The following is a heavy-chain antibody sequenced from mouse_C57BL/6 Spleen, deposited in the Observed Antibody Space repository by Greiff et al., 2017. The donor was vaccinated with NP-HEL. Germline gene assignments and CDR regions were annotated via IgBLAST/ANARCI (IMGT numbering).Heavy chain of an antibody. Sequence: VQLQESGAELARPGASVKLSCKASGYTFTSYGISWVKQRTGQGLEWIGEIYPRSGNTYYNEKFKGKATLTADKSSSTAYMELRSLTSEDSAVYFCARDGDDGYFDYWGQGTTLTVSS. V-gene: IGHV1-81*01. CDR1: GYTFTSYG. D-gene: IGHD2-3*01. J-gene: IGHJ2*01. CDR2: IYPRSGNT. CDR3: ARDGDDGYFDY.